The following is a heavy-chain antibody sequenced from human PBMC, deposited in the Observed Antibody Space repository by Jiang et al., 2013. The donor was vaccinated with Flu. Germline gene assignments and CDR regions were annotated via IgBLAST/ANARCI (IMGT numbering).Heavy chain of an antibody. CDR2: VNPFLVTT. J-gene: IGHJ4*02. D-gene: IGHD5-18*01. Sequence: FSSFAINWVRQAPGQGLEWMEGVNPFLVTTDYAQKFQGRVTIIADRSTSTAYMDLSSLRSEDTAVYYCARSSWGYSYGPFEYWGQGTPGHRLL. CDR1: FSSFA. CDR3: ARSSWGYSYGPFEY. V-gene: IGHV1-69*06.